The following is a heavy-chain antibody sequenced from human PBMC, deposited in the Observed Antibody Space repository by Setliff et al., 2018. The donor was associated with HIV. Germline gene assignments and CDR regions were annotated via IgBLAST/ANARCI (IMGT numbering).Heavy chain of an antibody. CDR3: ARQPPLSVLQVWFDDY. CDR2: INHSGST. Sequence: SETLSLTCDVSGFSITDGFYWAWIRQYPGKGMEGSGSINHSGSTYCTPSLKSRVTMSVETSKNHFSLTVSSVTAADTAMYFCARQPPLSVLQVWFDDYWGQGTLVTVSS. D-gene: IGHD3-10*01. J-gene: IGHJ4*02. CDR1: GFSITDGFY. V-gene: IGHV4-38-2*01.